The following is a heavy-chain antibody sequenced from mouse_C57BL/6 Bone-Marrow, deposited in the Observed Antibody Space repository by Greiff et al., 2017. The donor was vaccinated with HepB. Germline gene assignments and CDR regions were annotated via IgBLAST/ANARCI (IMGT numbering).Heavy chain of an antibody. J-gene: IGHJ3*01. Sequence: QVQLKQSGPGLVQPSQSLSITCTVSGFSLTSYGVHWVRQSPGKGLEWLGVIWSGGSTDYNAAFISRLSISKDNSKSQVFFKMNSLQADDTAIYYCARMDYDEAWFAYWGQGTLVTVSA. CDR1: GFSLTSYG. CDR2: IWSGGST. D-gene: IGHD2-4*01. CDR3: ARMDYDEAWFAY. V-gene: IGHV2-2*01.